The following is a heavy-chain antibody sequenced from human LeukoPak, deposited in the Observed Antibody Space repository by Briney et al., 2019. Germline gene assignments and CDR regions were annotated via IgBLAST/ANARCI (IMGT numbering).Heavy chain of an antibody. J-gene: IGHJ4*02. V-gene: IGHV4-30-4*01. CDR2: IYYSGIT. Sequence: SQTLSLTCTVSGGSISSGDYYWSWIRQPPGKGLEWTGYIYYSGITNYNPSVKSRLTISIDMSKNQFSLKLSSVTAADTAVYYCARWNYYGSGRRGIDYWGQGTLVTVSS. CDR3: ARWNYYGSGRRGIDY. D-gene: IGHD3-10*01. CDR1: GGSISSGDYY.